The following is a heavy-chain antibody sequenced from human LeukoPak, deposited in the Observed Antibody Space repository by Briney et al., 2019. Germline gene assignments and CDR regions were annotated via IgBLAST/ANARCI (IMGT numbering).Heavy chain of an antibody. CDR1: GFTFSSYA. D-gene: IGHD6-13*01. Sequence: GRSLRLSCAASGFTFSSYAMHWVRQAPGKGLEWVAVISYDGSNKYYADSVKGRFTISRDNSKNTLYLQMNSLRAEDTAVYYCARDGIAAAGYGMDVWGQGTTVTVSS. CDR3: ARDGIAAAGYGMDV. CDR2: ISYDGSNK. J-gene: IGHJ6*02. V-gene: IGHV3-30*14.